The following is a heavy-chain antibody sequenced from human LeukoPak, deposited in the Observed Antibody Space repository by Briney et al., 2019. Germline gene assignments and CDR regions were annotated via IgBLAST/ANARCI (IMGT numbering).Heavy chain of an antibody. Sequence: SETLSLTCTVSVGSISSYYWSWIRQPPWKGLEWIGYIYYSGSTNYDPSLKSRVTISVDTSKNQFSLKLSSVTAADTAVYYCARDYYDSSGYYYGWYFDLWGRGTLVTVSS. CDR2: IYYSGST. J-gene: IGHJ2*01. V-gene: IGHV4-59*01. CDR3: ARDYYDSSGYYYGWYFDL. CDR1: VGSISSYY. D-gene: IGHD3-22*01.